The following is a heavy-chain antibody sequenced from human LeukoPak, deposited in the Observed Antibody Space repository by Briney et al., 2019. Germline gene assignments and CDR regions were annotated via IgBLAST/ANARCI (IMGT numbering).Heavy chain of an antibody. CDR2: INHSGST. J-gene: IGHJ4*02. CDR3: AREGAPGRDGYNYDY. CDR1: GGSFSGYY. D-gene: IGHD5-24*01. Sequence: PSETLSLTCAVYGGSFSGYYWSWIRQPPGKGLEWIGEINHSGSTNYNPSFKSRVTISVDTSKNQFSLKLSSVTAADTAVYYCAREGAPGRDGYNYDYWGQGTLVTVSS. V-gene: IGHV4-34*01.